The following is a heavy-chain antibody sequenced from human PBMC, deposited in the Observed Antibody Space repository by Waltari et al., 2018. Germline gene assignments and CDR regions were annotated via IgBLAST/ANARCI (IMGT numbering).Heavy chain of an antibody. Sequence: EVQLVESGGGLVQPGGSLRLSCAASGFPLGTRWMSWVRQAPGKGLEWVANINQDGREKYYVDSMKGRVTISRDNAKNSLFLQMDSLRAEDTAVYFCAMAAGTLYWGQGTLVTVSS. CDR1: GFPLGTRW. CDR2: INQDGREK. J-gene: IGHJ4*02. V-gene: IGHV3-7*01. D-gene: IGHD6-13*01. CDR3: AMAAGTLY.